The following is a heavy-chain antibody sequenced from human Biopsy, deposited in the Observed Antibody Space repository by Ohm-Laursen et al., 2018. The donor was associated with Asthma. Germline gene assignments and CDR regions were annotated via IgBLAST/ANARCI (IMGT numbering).Heavy chain of an antibody. CDR1: GFAFSSDY. V-gene: IGHV3-53*01. CDR3: ARGDSSNWSHYYFDY. J-gene: IGHJ4*02. Sequence: SLRLSCAASGFAFSSDYMFWVRQAPGKGLEWVSVIYSGGTSHTSDSVRGRFTISRDYSKNTLYLQMHSLRAEDTAVYYCARGDSSNWSHYYFDYWGQGTLVTVSS. D-gene: IGHD3-22*01. CDR2: IYSGGTS.